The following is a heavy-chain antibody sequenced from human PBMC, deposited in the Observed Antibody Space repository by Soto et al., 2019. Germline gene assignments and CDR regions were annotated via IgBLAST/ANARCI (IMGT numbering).Heavy chain of an antibody. CDR3: ARRTKGSSSWYSAGDY. J-gene: IGHJ4*02. CDR2: MNPNSGNT. D-gene: IGHD6-13*01. CDR1: GYTFTSYD. Sequence: ASVKVSCKASGYTFTSYDINWVRQATGQGLEWMGWMNPNSGNTGYAQKFQGRVTMTRNTSISTAYMELSSLRSEDTAVYYRARRTKGSSSWYSAGDYWGQGTLVTVSS. V-gene: IGHV1-8*01.